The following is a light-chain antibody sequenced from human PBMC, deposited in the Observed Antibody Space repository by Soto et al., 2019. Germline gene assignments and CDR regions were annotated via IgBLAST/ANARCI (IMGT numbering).Light chain of an antibody. Sequence: QSALTQPASVSGSPGQSITISCTGTSSDVGGYHYVSWYQQHPGKAPKLMIYDVSHRPSGVSNRFSGSKSANTASLTISGLQAEDEADYYCSSHTSSSTSYVFGTGTKLTVL. CDR1: SSDVGGYHY. CDR3: SSHTSSSTSYV. V-gene: IGLV2-14*01. J-gene: IGLJ1*01. CDR2: DVS.